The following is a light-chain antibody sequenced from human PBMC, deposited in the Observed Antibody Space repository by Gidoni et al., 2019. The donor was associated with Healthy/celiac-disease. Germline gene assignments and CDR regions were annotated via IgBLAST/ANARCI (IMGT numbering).Light chain of an antibody. J-gene: IGKJ3*01. CDR1: QSVSSY. Sequence: EIVLTQSPATLSLSPGESATRSCRASQSVSSYLAWYQQKPGQAPRLLIYDASNRATGIPARFSGSGSGTDFTLTISSLEPEDFTVYYCQQRSNWLRTFGPGTKVDIK. CDR2: DAS. CDR3: QQRSNWLRT. V-gene: IGKV3-11*01.